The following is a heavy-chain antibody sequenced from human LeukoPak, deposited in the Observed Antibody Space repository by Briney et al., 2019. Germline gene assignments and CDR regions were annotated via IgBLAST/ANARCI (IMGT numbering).Heavy chain of an antibody. Sequence: SETLSLTCTVSGGSISSYYWSWIRQPPGKGLEWIGYIYYSGSTNYNPSLKSRVTISVDTSKTQFSLKLSSVTAADTAVYYCARPIVVVPLRAFDIWGQGTMVIVSS. CDR2: IYYSGST. V-gene: IGHV4-59*01. CDR1: GGSISSYY. D-gene: IGHD2-21*01. J-gene: IGHJ3*02. CDR3: ARPIVVVPLRAFDI.